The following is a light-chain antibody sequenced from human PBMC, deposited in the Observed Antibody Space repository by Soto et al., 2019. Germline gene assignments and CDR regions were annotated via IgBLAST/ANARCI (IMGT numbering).Light chain of an antibody. J-gene: IGKJ1*01. Sequence: EIVLTQSPGTLSLSPGERATLSCRASQSVSSSYLAWYQQKPGQAPRLLIYGASSRATDIPDRFSGSGSGTDFNLTISRLEPEDCAVYYCQQYGSSPPTFGQGTKVEIK. CDR2: GAS. V-gene: IGKV3-20*01. CDR1: QSVSSSY. CDR3: QQYGSSPPT.